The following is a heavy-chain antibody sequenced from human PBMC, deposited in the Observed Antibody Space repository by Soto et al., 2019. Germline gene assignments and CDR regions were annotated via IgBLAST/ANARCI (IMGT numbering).Heavy chain of an antibody. CDR1: GYSFTTYW. Sequence: PGESLKISCEASGYSFTTYWISWVRQMPGKGLEWMGAIDPRDSYTKYSPYFQGHVTISVDKSISTAYLQWNSLKASDTTIKYCAREKSDLELFNWLDPWGQGTLVTVSS. CDR2: IDPRDSYT. J-gene: IGHJ5*02. V-gene: IGHV5-10-1*01. CDR3: AREKSDLELFNWLDP. D-gene: IGHD1-7*01.